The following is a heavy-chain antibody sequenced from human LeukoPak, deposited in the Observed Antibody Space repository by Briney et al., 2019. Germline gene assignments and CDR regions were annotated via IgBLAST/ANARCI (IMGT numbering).Heavy chain of an antibody. V-gene: IGHV4-59*08. Sequence: SETLSLTCTVSGDSVSSYYWSWIRQTPRRGLELIGYVYFSGYADYSPSLKSRVSVSVDTTKQQISLTLNSVTTADTAVYYCARRGFFGSGNYYRPSSYFDLWGRGALVIVSS. CDR1: GDSVSSYY. CDR3: ARRGFFGSGNYYRPSSYFDL. CDR2: VYFSGYA. D-gene: IGHD3-10*01. J-gene: IGHJ2*01.